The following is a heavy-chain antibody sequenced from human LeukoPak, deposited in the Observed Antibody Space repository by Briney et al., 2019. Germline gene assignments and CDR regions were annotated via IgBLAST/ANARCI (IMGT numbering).Heavy chain of an antibody. J-gene: IGHJ4*02. CDR3: ARDRVVDTAMAHFDY. D-gene: IGHD5-18*01. CDR1: GFTFSSYE. CDR2: ISSSGSTI. Sequence: PGGSLRLSCAASGFTFSSYEMNWVRQAPGKGLEWVSYISSSGSTIYYADSVKGRFTISRDNAKNSLYLQMNSLRAEDMAVYYCARDRVVDTAMAHFDYWGQGTLVTVSS. V-gene: IGHV3-48*03.